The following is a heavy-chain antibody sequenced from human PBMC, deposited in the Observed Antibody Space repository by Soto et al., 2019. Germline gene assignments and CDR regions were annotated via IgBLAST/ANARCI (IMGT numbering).Heavy chain of an antibody. V-gene: IGHV4-30-4*01. CDR3: ARGRGYSYGLDP. D-gene: IGHD5-18*01. Sequence: TLSVTCTVSGDSISSNNNDWSWIRQPPGEGLEWIGFISYSGTTSYSPSLKSRVAISLDTSKNQFSLSLSSVTAADTAVYYCARGRGYSYGLDPWGQGTLVTVSS. J-gene: IGHJ5*02. CDR2: ISYSGTT. CDR1: GDSISSNNND.